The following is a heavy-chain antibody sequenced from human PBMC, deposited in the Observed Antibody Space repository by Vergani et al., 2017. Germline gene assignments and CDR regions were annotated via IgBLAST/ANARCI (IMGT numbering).Heavy chain of an antibody. J-gene: IGHJ6*03. V-gene: IGHV1-69*13. CDR3: ARGQGNSPGGSGVFRPYYYYYYMDV. CDR2: IIPIFGTA. D-gene: IGHD4-23*01. CDR1: GYTFTSYA. Sequence: QVQLVQSGAEVKKPGASVKVSCKASGYTFTSYAISWVRQAPGQGLEWMGGIIPIFGTANYAQKFQGRVTITADESTSTAYMELSSLRSEDTAVYYCARGQGNSPGGSGVFRPYYYYYYMDVWGKGTTVTVSS.